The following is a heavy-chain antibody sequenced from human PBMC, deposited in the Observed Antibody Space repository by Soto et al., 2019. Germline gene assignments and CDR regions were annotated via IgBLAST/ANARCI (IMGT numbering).Heavy chain of an antibody. V-gene: IGHV4-39*01. J-gene: IGHJ4*02. Sequence: ETLSLTCTVSGGSISSSSYYWGWIRQPPGKGLEWIGSIYYSGSTYYNPSLKSRVTISVDTSKNQFSLKLSSVTAADTAVYYCARHKADYFDYWGQGTLVTVSS. CDR1: GGSISSSSYY. D-gene: IGHD6-13*01. CDR3: ARHKADYFDY. CDR2: IYYSGST.